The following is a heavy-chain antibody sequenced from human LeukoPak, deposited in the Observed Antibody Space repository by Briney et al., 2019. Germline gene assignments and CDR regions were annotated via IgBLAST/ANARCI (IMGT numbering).Heavy chain of an antibody. J-gene: IGHJ4*02. Sequence: PGRSLRLSCAASGFTFSSYAMHWVRQAPGKGLEWVAVISYDGSNKYYADSVKGRFTISRDNSKNTLYLQMNSLRAEDTAVYYCASKGSGYYEGHDYWGQGTLVTVSS. V-gene: IGHV3-30-3*01. CDR3: ASKGSGYYEGHDY. CDR1: GFTFSSYA. CDR2: ISYDGSNK. D-gene: IGHD3-22*01.